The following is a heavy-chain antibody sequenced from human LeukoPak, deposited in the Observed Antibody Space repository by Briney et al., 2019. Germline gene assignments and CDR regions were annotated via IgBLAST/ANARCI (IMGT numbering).Heavy chain of an antibody. V-gene: IGHV4-34*01. D-gene: IGHD3-3*01. CDR2: INHSGST. J-gene: IGHJ3*02. CDR1: GGSFSGYY. Sequence: NPSETLSLTCAVYGGSFSGYYLSWIRQPPGKGLEWIGEINHSGSTNYNPSLKRRVTISVDTSKNQFSLKLSSVTAADTAVYYCARDRTYYDFWSGYHDAFDIWGQGTMVTVSS. CDR3: ARDRTYYDFWSGYHDAFDI.